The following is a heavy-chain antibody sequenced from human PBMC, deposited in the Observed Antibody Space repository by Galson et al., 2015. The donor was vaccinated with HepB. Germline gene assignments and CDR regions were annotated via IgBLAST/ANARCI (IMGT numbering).Heavy chain of an antibody. CDR1: GGTFTNYA. D-gene: IGHD3-22*01. CDR2: IIPILDVA. Sequence: SVKVSCKASGGTFTNYAFSWVRQAPGQGLEWMGGIIPILDVATYAQKFQDRITITADTSTSTVYMELSSLRSEDTAIYYCAREGSPMIVVVVCTFDIWGQGIMVTVSS. J-gene: IGHJ3*02. V-gene: IGHV1-69*10. CDR3: AREGSPMIVVVVCTFDI.